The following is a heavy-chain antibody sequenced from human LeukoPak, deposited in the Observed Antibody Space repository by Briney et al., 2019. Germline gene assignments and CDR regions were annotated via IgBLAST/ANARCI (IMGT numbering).Heavy chain of an antibody. CDR1: GFTFSSYS. J-gene: IGHJ4*02. D-gene: IGHD2-2*01. V-gene: IGHV3-21*01. CDR2: ISSSSSYI. CDR3: ARGVRVVPAAIDY. Sequence: GGSLRLSCAASGFTFSSYSMNWVRRAPGKGLEWVSSISSSSSYIYYADSVKGRFTISRDNAKNSLYLQMNSLRAEDTAVYYCARGVRVVPAAIDYWGQGTLVTVSS.